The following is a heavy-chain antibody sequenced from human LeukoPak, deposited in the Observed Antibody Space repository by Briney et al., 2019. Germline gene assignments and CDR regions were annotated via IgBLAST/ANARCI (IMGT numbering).Heavy chain of an antibody. CDR2: INAGNGNT. Sequence: ASVTVSCKASGYTFTSYAMHWVRQAPGQRLEWMGWINAGNGNTKYSQKFQGRVTTTRDTSASTAYMELSSLRSEDTAVYYCARDGGSSSWYSDYYFDYWGQGTLVTVSS. CDR1: GYTFTSYA. D-gene: IGHD6-13*01. V-gene: IGHV1-3*01. J-gene: IGHJ4*02. CDR3: ARDGGSSSWYSDYYFDY.